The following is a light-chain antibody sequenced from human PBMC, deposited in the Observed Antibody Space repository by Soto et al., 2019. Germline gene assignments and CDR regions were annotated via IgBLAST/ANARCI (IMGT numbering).Light chain of an antibody. CDR1: QSVSSN. CDR3: QQYNNWPLWT. CDR2: GAS. Sequence: ELVRTQSPATLSVSTGERATLSCRASQSVSSNLAWYQQKPGQAPRLLIYGASTRATGIPARFSGSGSGTEFTLTISSLQSEDFAVYYCQQYNNWPLWTFGQGTKVDIK. J-gene: IGKJ1*01. V-gene: IGKV3-15*01.